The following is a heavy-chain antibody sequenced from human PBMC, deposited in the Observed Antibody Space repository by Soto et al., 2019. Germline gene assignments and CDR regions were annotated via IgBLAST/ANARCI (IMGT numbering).Heavy chain of an antibody. CDR3: ARAYCESFSGYYNCLDP. Sequence: ASVKVSCKASGYPFHSYYLHWVRQAPGQGPEWMGWINPDSGSTHYAKKFEGRVSLTRDTSTATAYMELTRLTSDDTAIYYCARAYCESFSGYYNCLDPWGQGTLVTVSS. V-gene: IGHV1-2*02. CDR2: INPDSGST. CDR1: GYPFHSYY. J-gene: IGHJ5*02. D-gene: IGHD3-9*01.